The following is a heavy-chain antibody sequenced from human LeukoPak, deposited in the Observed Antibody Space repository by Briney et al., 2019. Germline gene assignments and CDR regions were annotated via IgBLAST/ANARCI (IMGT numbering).Heavy chain of an antibody. CDR3: ARLSRVRGVMLPYYYYMDV. Sequence: PSETLSLTCAVYGGSFSGYYWSWIRQPPGKGLEWIGEINHSGSTNYNPSLKSRVTISVDTSKNQFSLKLSSVTAADTAVYYCARLSRVRGVMLPYYYYMDVWGKGTTVTISS. CDR2: INHSGST. J-gene: IGHJ6*03. CDR1: GGSFSGYY. V-gene: IGHV4-34*01. D-gene: IGHD3-10*01.